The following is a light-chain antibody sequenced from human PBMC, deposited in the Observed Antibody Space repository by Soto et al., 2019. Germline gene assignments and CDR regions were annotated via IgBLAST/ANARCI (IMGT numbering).Light chain of an antibody. CDR2: AVT. CDR1: SSDVGGYNY. J-gene: IGLJ1*01. Sequence: QSALTQPASVSGSPGQSITISCTGTSSDVGGYNYVSWYQQHPGKAPKLMIYAVTDRPSGVSSRFSGSKSGNTASLTISGLQAEDEAVYYCSSYTSSSTLFGTGTKLTVL. V-gene: IGLV2-14*01. CDR3: SSYTSSSTL.